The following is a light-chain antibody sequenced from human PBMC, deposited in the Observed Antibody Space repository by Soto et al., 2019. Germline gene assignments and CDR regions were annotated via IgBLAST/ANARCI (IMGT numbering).Light chain of an antibody. CDR1: QSISNS. J-gene: IGKJ1*01. Sequence: DIQMTQSPSTLSASVGDRVTINCRASQSISNSLAWYQQKPGKAPKLLIYEASNLKSGVPSRFSGSGSGTEYTLTISSLQSDDSATYYCQQYNGYWTFGQGTKVEIK. CDR2: EAS. V-gene: IGKV1-5*03. CDR3: QQYNGYWT.